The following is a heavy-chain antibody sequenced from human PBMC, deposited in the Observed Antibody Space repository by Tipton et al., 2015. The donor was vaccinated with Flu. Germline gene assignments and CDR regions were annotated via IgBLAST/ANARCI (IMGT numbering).Heavy chain of an antibody. CDR1: GFTFSSYA. J-gene: IGHJ3*02. CDR3: AKKGGYSSSYFAFDM. CDR2: ISGSGGNT. D-gene: IGHD6-13*01. V-gene: IGHV3-23*01. Sequence: SLRLSCAASGFTFSSYATSWVRQAPGRGLEWVSAISGSGGNTYYADSVRGRFTISRDNSKNTLYLQMNSLRVDDTAVYYCAKKGGYSSSYFAFDMWGQGTMFTVSS.